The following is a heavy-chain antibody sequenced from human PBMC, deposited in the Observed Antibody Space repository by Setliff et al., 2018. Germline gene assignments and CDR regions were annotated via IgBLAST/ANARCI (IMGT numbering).Heavy chain of an antibody. CDR2: IYYSGST. D-gene: IGHD7-27*01. Sequence: ASETLSLTCAASGGTFSDYYWSWVRQHPGKGLEWIGYIYYSGSTHSNPSLKSRVSISIDTSKNQFSLHLRSVTAADSAFYYCTTSYLTLEAAFDVWGQGTVVTVSS. J-gene: IGHJ3*01. CDR1: GGTFSDYY. CDR3: TTSYLTLEAAFDV. V-gene: IGHV4-59*08.